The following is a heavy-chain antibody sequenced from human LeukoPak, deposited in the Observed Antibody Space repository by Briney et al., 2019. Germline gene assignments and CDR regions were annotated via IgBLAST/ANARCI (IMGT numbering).Heavy chain of an antibody. CDR3: ARDKTSGSYPSYFEY. CDR1: GFTFSSYG. D-gene: IGHD1-26*01. V-gene: IGHV3-33*01. Sequence: GGSLRLSCAASGFTFSSYGMHWVRQAPGKGLEWVAVIWYDGSNKYYADSVKGRFTISRDNSKNTLYLQMNSLRAEDTAVYYCARDKTSGSYPSYFEYWGQGTLVTVSS. CDR2: IWYDGSNK. J-gene: IGHJ4*02.